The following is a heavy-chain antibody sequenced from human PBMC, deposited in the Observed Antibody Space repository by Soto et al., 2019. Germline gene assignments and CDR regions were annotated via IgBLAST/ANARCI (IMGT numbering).Heavy chain of an antibody. CDR1: NYSFSSFG. D-gene: IGHD1-26*01. J-gene: IGHJ4*02. CDR2: INPSNDNT. CDR3: ARDPFYSGSNLQVGYFDS. V-gene: IGHV1-18*01. Sequence: GASVKVSCKASNYSFSSFGISWMRQAPGQGLEWMAWINPSNDNTNYAQSLQGRVTLTTDTSTSTAYMELRSLRSDDTAVYFRARDPFYSGSNLQVGYFDSWGQGTLVTVSS.